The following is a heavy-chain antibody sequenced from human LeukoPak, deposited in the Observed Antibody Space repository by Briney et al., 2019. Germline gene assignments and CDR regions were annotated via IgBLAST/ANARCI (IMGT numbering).Heavy chain of an antibody. CDR3: ARDRDWAFDY. D-gene: IGHD2-21*01. Sequence: GGSLRLSCAASGFTFTSYSMVWVRLAPGKGLEWVSYITPASTTTSYADSVKDRFTISRDNAQGSLYLQMNSLRAEDTAVYYCARDRDWAFDYWGQGTLVTVSS. CDR1: GFTFTSYS. J-gene: IGHJ4*02. V-gene: IGHV3-48*04. CDR2: ITPASTTT.